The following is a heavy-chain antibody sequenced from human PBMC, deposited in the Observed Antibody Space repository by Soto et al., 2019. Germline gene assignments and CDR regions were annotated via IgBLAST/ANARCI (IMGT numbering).Heavy chain of an antibody. CDR1: VGSISSSNW. J-gene: IGHJ5*02. D-gene: IGHD2-2*01. CDR2: IHHSGST. Sequence: LSLTCGVCVGSISSSNWWNWVRQPPWKGLEWIGEIHHSGSTNYNPSLKSRVTISVDKSKNQFSLKLNSVTAADTAVYYCARVRQGCSSTSCYFDPWGQGTLVTFSS. V-gene: IGHV4-4*02. CDR3: ARVRQGCSSTSCYFDP.